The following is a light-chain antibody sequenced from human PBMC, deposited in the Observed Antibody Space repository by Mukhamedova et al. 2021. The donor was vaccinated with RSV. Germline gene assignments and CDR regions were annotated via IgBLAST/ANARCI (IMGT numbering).Light chain of an antibody. J-gene: IGLJ1*01. CDR3: QSYDRSLSVYYV. CDR2: GNS. V-gene: IGLV1-40*01. Sequence: LLIFGNSNRPSGVPDRFSGSKSGTSAFLVITGLQPEDEADYYCQSYDRSLSVYYVFGTGTKV.